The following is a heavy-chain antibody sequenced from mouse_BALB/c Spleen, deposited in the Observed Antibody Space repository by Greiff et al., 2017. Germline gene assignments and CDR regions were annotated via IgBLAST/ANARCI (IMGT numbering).Heavy chain of an antibody. Sequence: QVQLQQPGAELVRPGASVKLSCKASGYTFTSYWINWVKQRPGQGLEWIGNIYPSDSYTNYNQKFKDKATLTVDKSSSTAYMQLSSPTSEDSAVYYCTSPSRGYAMDDWGQGTSVTVSS. V-gene: IGHV1-69*02. J-gene: IGHJ4*01. CDR1: GYTFTSYW. CDR2: IYPSDSYT. CDR3: TSPSRGYAMDD.